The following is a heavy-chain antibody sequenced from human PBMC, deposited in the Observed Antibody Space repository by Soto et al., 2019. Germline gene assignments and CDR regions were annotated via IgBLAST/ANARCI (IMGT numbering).Heavy chain of an antibody. CDR3: ARGSAAGIYFYVMDV. Sequence: QVQLVESGGGVVQPGRSLRLSCAASGFTFSSYAMHWVRQAPGKGLEWVTVISYDGSNIYYADSVKGRFSISRDNSKNTLYVHMNSLRPDDTAVYYCARGSAAGIYFYVMDVWGQGTTVTVSS. D-gene: IGHD6-13*01. V-gene: IGHV3-30-3*01. CDR1: GFTFSSYA. CDR2: ISYDGSNI. J-gene: IGHJ6*02.